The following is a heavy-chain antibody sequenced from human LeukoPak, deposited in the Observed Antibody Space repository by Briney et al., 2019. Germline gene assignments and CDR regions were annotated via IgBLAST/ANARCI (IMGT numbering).Heavy chain of an antibody. J-gene: IGHJ4*02. CDR2: IYIGGST. Sequence: GGSLRLSCAASGFTVSSAYMAWVRQASGKGLEWVSVIYIGGSTYYADSVKGRFTISRDNSRNTLYLQMNSLRTEDTAVYYCARGGYGSSTYYNNFDFWGQGTLVTVSS. V-gene: IGHV3-53*01. D-gene: IGHD3-10*01. CDR3: ARGGYGSSTYYNNFDF. CDR1: GFTVSSAY.